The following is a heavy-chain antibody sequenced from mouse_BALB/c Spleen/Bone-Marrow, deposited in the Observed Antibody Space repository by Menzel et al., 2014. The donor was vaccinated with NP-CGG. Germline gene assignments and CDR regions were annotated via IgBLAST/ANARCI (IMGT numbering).Heavy chain of an antibody. Sequence: EVMLLESGGGLVKPGGSLKLSCAVSGFTFSDYYMYWVRQNPEKRLEWVATISDGGSYTYYPDSVKGRFTISRDNAKNNLYLQMSSLKSEDTAMYYCARDGNFAMDYWGQGTSVTVSS. CDR2: ISDGGSYT. CDR3: ARDGNFAMDY. CDR1: GFTFSDYY. D-gene: IGHD2-1*01. J-gene: IGHJ4*01. V-gene: IGHV5-4*02.